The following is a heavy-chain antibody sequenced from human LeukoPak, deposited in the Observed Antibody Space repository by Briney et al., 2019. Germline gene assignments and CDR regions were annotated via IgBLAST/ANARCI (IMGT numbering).Heavy chain of an antibody. CDR3: AKLEEGSGSYFDY. V-gene: IGHV3-23*01. J-gene: IGHJ4*02. CDR2: ISGSSGST. CDR1: GFTFSSYA. Sequence: GGSLRLSCAASGFTFSSYAMSWVRQAPGKGLEWVSAISGSSGSTYYADSVKGRFTISRDNSKNTLYLQMNSLRAEDTAVYYCAKLEEGSGSYFDYWGQGTLVTVSS. D-gene: IGHD1-26*01.